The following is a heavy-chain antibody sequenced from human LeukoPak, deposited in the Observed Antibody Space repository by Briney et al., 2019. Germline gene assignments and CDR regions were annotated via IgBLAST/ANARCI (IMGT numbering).Heavy chain of an antibody. J-gene: IGHJ4*02. CDR1: RFTFSSYA. V-gene: IGHV3-23*01. CDR2: ISGSGGSA. Sequence: GGSLRLSCAASRFTFSSYAMSWVRQAPGKGLEWVSAISGSGGSAYYADSVKGRFTISRDNSKNTLYLQMNSLRAEDTAVYYCAKAAYYYDSSGYYDYWGQGTLVTVSS. CDR3: AKAAYYYDSSGYYDY. D-gene: IGHD3-22*01.